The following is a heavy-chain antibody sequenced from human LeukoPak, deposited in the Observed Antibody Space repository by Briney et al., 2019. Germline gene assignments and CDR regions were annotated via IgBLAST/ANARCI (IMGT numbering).Heavy chain of an antibody. V-gene: IGHV3-53*01. CDR3: ARERDGYNRAFDY. CDR1: GFTVTSNY. Sequence: GGSLRLSCAASGFTVTSNYMSWVRMAPGKGLERVSVSYSGGSAYYADSVKGRFTISRDNSKNTLYLQTNSLRAEDTAVYYCARERDGYNRAFDYWGQGTLVTVPS. CDR2: SYSGGSA. J-gene: IGHJ4*02. D-gene: IGHD5-24*01.